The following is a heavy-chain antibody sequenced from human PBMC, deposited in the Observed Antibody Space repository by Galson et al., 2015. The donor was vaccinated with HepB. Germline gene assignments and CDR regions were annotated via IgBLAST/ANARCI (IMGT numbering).Heavy chain of an antibody. Sequence: QSGAEVKKPGESLRISCKGSGYSFTTYWITWVRQMPGKGLEWMGRIDPSDSYTNYSPSFQGHVTISADKSISTAYLQWSSLKASDTAMYYCARHYYASGSYYNSGWFDPWGQGTLVTVSS. CDR2: IDPSDSYT. D-gene: IGHD3-10*01. V-gene: IGHV5-10-1*01. CDR1: GYSFTTYW. CDR3: ARHYYASGSYYNSGWFDP. J-gene: IGHJ5*02.